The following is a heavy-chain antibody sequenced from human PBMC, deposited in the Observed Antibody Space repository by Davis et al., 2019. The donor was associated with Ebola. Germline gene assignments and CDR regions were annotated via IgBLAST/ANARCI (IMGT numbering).Heavy chain of an antibody. J-gene: IGHJ1*01. CDR3: ARGQRIFGVVMKYFQH. CDR2: MNPNSGNT. CDR1: GYTFTGYY. Sequence: AASVKVSCKASGYTFTGYYMHWVRQATGQGLEWMGWMNPNSGNTGYAQKFQGRVTMTRNTSISTAYMELSSLRSEDTAVYYCARGQRIFGVVMKYFQHWGQGTLVTVSS. D-gene: IGHD3-3*01. V-gene: IGHV1-8*02.